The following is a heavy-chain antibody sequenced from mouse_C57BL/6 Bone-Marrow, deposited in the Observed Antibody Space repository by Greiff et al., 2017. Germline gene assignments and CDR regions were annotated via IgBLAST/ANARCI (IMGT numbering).Heavy chain of an antibody. CDR2: FHPSDSDT. Sequence: QVQLQQPGAELVKPGASVKVSCKASGYTFTSYWMHWVKQRPGQGLEWIGRFHPSDSDTNYNQKFKGKATLTVDKSSSTAYMQLSSLTSEDSAVYYCAPRQLGGYFDFGGQGTTLTVTS. CDR1: GYTFTSYW. J-gene: IGHJ2*01. CDR3: APRQLGGYFDF. D-gene: IGHD4-1*01. V-gene: IGHV1-74*01.